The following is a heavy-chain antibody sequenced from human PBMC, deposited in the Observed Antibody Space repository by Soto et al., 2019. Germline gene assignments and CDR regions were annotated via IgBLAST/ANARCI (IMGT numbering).Heavy chain of an antibody. J-gene: IGHJ3*02. D-gene: IGHD6-19*01. V-gene: IGHV1-18*01. CDR3: AMPYMAVAGTDAFDI. CDR2: ISAYNGNT. Sequence: ASVKVSCKASGYTFTSYGISWVRLAPGQGLEWMGWISAYNGNTNYAQKLQGRVTMTTDTSTSTAYMELRSLRSDDTAVYYCAMPYMAVAGTDAFDIWGQGTMVTVSS. CDR1: GYTFTSYG.